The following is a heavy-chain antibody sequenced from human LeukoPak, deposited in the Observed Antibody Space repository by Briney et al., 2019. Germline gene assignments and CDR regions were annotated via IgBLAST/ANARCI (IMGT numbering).Heavy chain of an antibody. CDR2: ISGSGGGT. V-gene: IGHV3-23*01. D-gene: IGHD3-10*01. CDR1: GITLSNYA. Sequence: GGSLRLSCAVSGITLSNYAMSWVRQAPGKGLEWVAGISGSGGGTNYADSVKGRFTISRDNPKNTLFPQMDNLSADDTAVYFCAKRGVVIRVILVGFHKEAYYFDSWGQGALVTVSS. J-gene: IGHJ4*02. CDR3: AKRGVVIRVILVGFHKEAYYFDS.